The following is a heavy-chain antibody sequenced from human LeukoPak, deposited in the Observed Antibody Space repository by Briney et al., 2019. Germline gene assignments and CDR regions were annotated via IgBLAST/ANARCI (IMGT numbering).Heavy chain of an antibody. CDR1: GFTFSSYG. CDR3: ARDRGHNWFDP. CDR2: ISYDGSNK. V-gene: IGHV3-30*03. J-gene: IGHJ5*02. Sequence: GGSLRLSCAASGFTFSSYGMHWVRQAPGKGLEWVAVISYDGSNKYYADSVKGRFTISRDNSKNTLYLQMNSLRAEDTAVYYCARDRGHNWFDPWGQGTLVTVSS.